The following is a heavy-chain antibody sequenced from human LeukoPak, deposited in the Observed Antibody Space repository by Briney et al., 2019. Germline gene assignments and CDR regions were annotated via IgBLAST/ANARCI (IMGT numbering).Heavy chain of an antibody. CDR1: GGSISSYY. CDR3: ARGGSGPYPRLDY. D-gene: IGHD6-19*01. V-gene: IGHV4-59*01. CDR2: IFYSGST. J-gene: IGHJ4*02. Sequence: SSETLSLTCTVSGGSISSYYWSWIRQSPGKGLEWLGYIFYSGSTNYSPSLKSRVTISVDTSKNQFSLKLSSVTAADTAVYYCARGGSGPYPRLDYWGQGSLVTVSS.